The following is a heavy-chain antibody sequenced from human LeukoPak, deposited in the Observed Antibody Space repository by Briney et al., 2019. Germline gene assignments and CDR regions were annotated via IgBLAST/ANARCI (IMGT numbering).Heavy chain of an antibody. Sequence: GRSLRLSCAASGFTFSSYGMHWVRQAPGKGLEWVAVISYDGSNKYYADSVKGRFTISRDNSKNTLYLRMNSLRAEDTAVYYCAKARLLGSGYDGGDYWGQGTLVTVSS. CDR3: AKARLLGSGYDGGDY. CDR2: ISYDGSNK. D-gene: IGHD5-12*01. J-gene: IGHJ4*02. V-gene: IGHV3-30*18. CDR1: GFTFSSYG.